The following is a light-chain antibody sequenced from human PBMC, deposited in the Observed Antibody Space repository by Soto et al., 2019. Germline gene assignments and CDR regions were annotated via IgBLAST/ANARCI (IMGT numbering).Light chain of an antibody. V-gene: IGLV2-14*01. CDR2: DVS. CDR3: SSYTSSSTL. CDR1: SSDVGAYNY. Sequence: QSVLTQPASVSGSPGQSITISCTGTSSDVGAYNYVSWYQQHPDKAPKLIIFDVSNRPSGVSNRFSGSKSGNTASLTISGLQAEDEADYYCSSYTSSSTLFGGGTQLTVL. J-gene: IGLJ2*01.